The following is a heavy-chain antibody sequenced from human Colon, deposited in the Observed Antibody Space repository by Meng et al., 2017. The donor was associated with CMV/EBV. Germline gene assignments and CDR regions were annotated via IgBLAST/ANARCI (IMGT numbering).Heavy chain of an antibody. J-gene: IGHJ4*02. CDR1: GFTFSSYG. CDR2: IWFDGTYK. Sequence: GGSLRLSCAASGFTFSSYGMHWVRQAPGKGLEWVAVIWFDGTYKYYSDSVEGRFTISRDNSKNTLYLQMNSLRAEDTAVYYCAKDFWRGYYQGYFDYWGQGTLVTVSS. V-gene: IGHV3-33*06. D-gene: IGHD3-3*01. CDR3: AKDFWRGYYQGYFDY.